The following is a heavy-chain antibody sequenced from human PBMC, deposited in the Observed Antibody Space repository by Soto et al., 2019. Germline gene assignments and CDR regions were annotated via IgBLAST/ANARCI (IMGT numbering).Heavy chain of an antibody. CDR3: AKDFSGYSYGTHYYGMDV. Sequence: PGGSLRLSCAASGFTFSSYGMHWVRQAPGKGLEWVAVTSYDGSNKYYADSVKGRFTISRDNSKNTLYLQMNSLRAEDTAVYYCAKDFSGYSYGTHYYGMDVWGQGTTVTVSS. CDR2: TSYDGSNK. D-gene: IGHD5-18*01. V-gene: IGHV3-30*18. CDR1: GFTFSSYG. J-gene: IGHJ6*02.